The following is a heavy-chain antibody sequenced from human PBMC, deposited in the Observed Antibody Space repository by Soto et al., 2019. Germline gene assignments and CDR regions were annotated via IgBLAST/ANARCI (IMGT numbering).Heavy chain of an antibody. J-gene: IGHJ3*02. V-gene: IGHV4-59*01. CDR2: IYYSGST. CDR1: GGSISSYY. Sequence: SETLSLTCTVSGGSISSYYWSWIRQPPGKGLEWIGYIYYSGSTNYNPSLKSRVTISVDTSKNQFSLKLSSVTAADTAVYYCARGSGGSSWDAFDIWGQGTMVTVSS. D-gene: IGHD2-15*01. CDR3: ARGSGGSSWDAFDI.